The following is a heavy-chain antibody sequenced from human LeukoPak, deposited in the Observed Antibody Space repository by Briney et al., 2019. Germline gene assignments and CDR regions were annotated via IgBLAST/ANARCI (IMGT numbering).Heavy chain of an antibody. J-gene: IGHJ1*01. D-gene: IGHD2-21*01. CDR3: ARYCGGSATDYFHY. CDR2: ISGKTGKV. Sequence: ASVKVSCKASGYNFTDCGIAWVRQAPGQGLEWMGSISGKTGKVDVAQEFQGRVTMTADTSTNTAYVDLGSLRSDDTAVYYCARYCGGSATDYFHYWGQGTLVIVSS. V-gene: IGHV1-18*01. CDR1: GYNFTDCG.